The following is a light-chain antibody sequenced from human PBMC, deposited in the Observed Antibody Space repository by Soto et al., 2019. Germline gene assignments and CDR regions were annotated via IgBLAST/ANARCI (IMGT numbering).Light chain of an antibody. J-gene: IGKJ4*01. CDR3: QKYNSAPLT. V-gene: IGKV1-27*01. Sequence: DIQMTQSPSSLSASLGDRVTITCRASQGIGVYLAWFQQKPGKVPKLLIYAASALQSGVPSRFSGSGSGTDFTLTISSLTPEDIATYYRQKYNSAPLTFGGGTKVDIK. CDR1: QGIGVY. CDR2: AAS.